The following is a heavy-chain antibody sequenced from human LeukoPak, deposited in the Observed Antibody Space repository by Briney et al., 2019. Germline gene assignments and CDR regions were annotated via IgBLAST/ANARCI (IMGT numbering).Heavy chain of an antibody. CDR2: ISHSGST. J-gene: IGHJ5*02. CDR1: GGSFSGYY. V-gene: IGHV4-34*01. Sequence: SETLSLTCAVYGGSFSGYYWSWIRQPPGKGLEWIGEISHSGSTYYNPSLKSRVTISVDTSKNQFSLKLSSVTAADTAVYYCARVPGIAAAGAWFDPWGQGTLVTVSS. CDR3: ARVPGIAAAGAWFDP. D-gene: IGHD6-13*01.